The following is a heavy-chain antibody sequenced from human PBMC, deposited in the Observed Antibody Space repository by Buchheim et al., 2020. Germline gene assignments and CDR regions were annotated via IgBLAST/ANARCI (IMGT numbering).Heavy chain of an antibody. J-gene: IGHJ3*02. CDR3: AKDTWSSGYYELFRILSAFDI. CDR1: GFTFSSYA. Sequence: EVQLLESGGGLVQPGGSLRLPCAASGFTFSSYAMSWVRQAPGKGLEWVSAISGSGGSTYYAASVRGRFTFSRDNSKNTLYLQMNSLRAEDTAVYYCAKDTWSSGYYELFRILSAFDIWGQGT. V-gene: IGHV3-23*01. D-gene: IGHD3-22*01. CDR2: ISGSGGST.